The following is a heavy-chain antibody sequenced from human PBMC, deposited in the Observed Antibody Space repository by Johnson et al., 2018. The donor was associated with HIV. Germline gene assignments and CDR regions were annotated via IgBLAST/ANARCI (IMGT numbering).Heavy chain of an antibody. Sequence: VPLVESGGGLVQPGGSLRISCAASGFDFKSYAMTWVRQAPGKGLELVSSIRYSGDTTYYADSVKDRFTISRDNSKNTLYLQMNSLRAEDTAVYYCARDFSLVGGWSPFDIWGQGTMVTVSS. V-gene: IGHV3-23*04. J-gene: IGHJ3*02. CDR2: IRYSGDTT. CDR3: ARDFSLVGGWSPFDI. CDR1: GFDFKSYA. D-gene: IGHD6-19*01.